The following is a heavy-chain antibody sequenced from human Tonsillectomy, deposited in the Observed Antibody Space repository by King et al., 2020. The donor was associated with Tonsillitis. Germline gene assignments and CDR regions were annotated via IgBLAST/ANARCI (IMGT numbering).Heavy chain of an antibody. CDR3: ARTSYYDSSGYDDGFDS. J-gene: IGHJ5*01. CDR2: ISSSSSTI. CDR1: GFTFNIYS. D-gene: IGHD3-22*01. V-gene: IGHV3-48*01. Sequence: VQLVESGGGLVQPGGSLRLSCAASGFTFNIYSMNWVRQAPGKGLEWVSYISSSSSTIYYADSVKGRFTISRDNAKNSLYLQMNSLRAEDTAVYFCARTSYYDSSGYDDGFDSWGQGTLVTVSS.